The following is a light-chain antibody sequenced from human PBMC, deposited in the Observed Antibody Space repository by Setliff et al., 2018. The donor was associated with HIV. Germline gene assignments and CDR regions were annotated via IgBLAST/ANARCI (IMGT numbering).Light chain of an antibody. CDR3: TSYTSSSTLEV. V-gene: IGLV2-14*01. CDR2: EVS. J-gene: IGLJ2*01. CDR1: SSDVGGYNS. Sequence: SALTQPASVSGSPGQSITISCTGTSSDVGGYNSVSWYQQHPGKAPKLLIYEVSNRPSGVSNRFAGSKSGNAASMTISGLQAEDEADYYCTSYTSSSTLEVFGGGTQLTVL.